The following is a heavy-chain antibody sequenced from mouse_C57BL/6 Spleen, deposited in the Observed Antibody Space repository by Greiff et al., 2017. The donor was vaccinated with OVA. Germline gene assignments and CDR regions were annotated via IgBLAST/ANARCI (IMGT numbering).Heavy chain of an antibody. CDR3: ARRTGTGFAY. D-gene: IGHD4-1*01. J-gene: IGHJ3*01. CDR1: GYTFTDYN. V-gene: IGHV1-18*01. CDR2: INPNNGGT. Sequence: EVQLQQSGPELVKPGASVKIPCKASGYTFTDYNMDWVKQSHGKSLEWIGDINPNNGGTIYNQKFKGKATLTVAKSSSTAYMELRSLTSEDTAVYDCARRTGTGFAYWGQGTLVTVSA.